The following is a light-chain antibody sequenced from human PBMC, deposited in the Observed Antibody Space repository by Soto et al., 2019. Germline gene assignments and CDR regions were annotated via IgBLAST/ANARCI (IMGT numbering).Light chain of an antibody. V-gene: IGKV1-27*01. J-gene: IGKJ3*01. Sequence: DIQMTQSPTSLSASVGDRVTITCRASQDIRNFVAWYQQKPGKPPKLLIYAASTFQSGVPSRLSASRSGTAFTLTINSLQPEDVATYSCPKYSSVPVFGPGTKVDIK. CDR2: AAS. CDR1: QDIRNF. CDR3: PKYSSVPV.